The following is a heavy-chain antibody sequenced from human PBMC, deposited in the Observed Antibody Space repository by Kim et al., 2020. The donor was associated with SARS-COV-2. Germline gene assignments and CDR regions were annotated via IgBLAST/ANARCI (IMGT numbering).Heavy chain of an antibody. V-gene: IGHV3-33*01. CDR1: GFTFSSYG. CDR3: ARDHRFRWVAAAVDYYYYGMDV. J-gene: IGHJ6*02. CDR2: IWYDGSNK. D-gene: IGHD6-13*01. Sequence: GGSLRLSCAASGFTFSSYGMHWVRQAPGKGLEWVAVIWYDGSNKYYTDSVKGRFTISRDNPKNTLYLQMNSLRAEDTAVYYCARDHRFRWVAAAVDYYYYGMDVWGQGTTVTVSS.